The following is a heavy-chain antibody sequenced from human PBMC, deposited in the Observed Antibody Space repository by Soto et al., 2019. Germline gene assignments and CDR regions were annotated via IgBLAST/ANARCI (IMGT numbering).Heavy chain of an antibody. CDR2: IYPGDSDT. CDR3: ARPLSFMTTLTGDAFDI. V-gene: IGHV5-51*04. CDR1: GFSFSNSW. Sequence: GASLKISCKGSGFSFSNSWIGWVRQMPGKGLEWMAIIYPGDSDTRYSPSFQGRVTISADKPSTTAYLRWSSLKASDTAIYYCARPLSFMTTLTGDAFDIWGQGTMVTVSS. D-gene: IGHD4-17*01. J-gene: IGHJ3*02.